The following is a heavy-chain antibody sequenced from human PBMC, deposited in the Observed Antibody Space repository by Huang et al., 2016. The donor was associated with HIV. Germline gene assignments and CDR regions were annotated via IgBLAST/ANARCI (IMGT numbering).Heavy chain of an antibody. J-gene: IGHJ4*02. Sequence: QLQLQESGPGLVKPSETLSLTCTVSGGSIRSDNYYWGWIRQPPGTGLEWIGSIYYSGSTYYNPSLKSRVTITVGTSKNQFSLKMRSVTAADTAVYYCARLPGSITMIRGVITDPYWGQGTLVTVSS. D-gene: IGHD3-10*01. V-gene: IGHV4-39*01. CDR2: IYYSGST. CDR1: GGSIRSDNYY. CDR3: ARLPGSITMIRGVITDPY.